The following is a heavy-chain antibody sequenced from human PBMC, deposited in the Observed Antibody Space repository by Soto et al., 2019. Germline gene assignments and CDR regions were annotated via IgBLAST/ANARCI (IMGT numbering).Heavy chain of an antibody. J-gene: IGHJ6*03. V-gene: IGHV3-74*01. CDR1: GFAFSSYW. D-gene: IGHD3-3*01. CDR2: INSDGSST. CDR3: ARNSYDFWSGLDYYYYYMDV. Sequence: GGSLRLSCAASGFAFSSYWMHWVRQAPGKGLVWVSRINSDGSSTNYADSVKGRFTISRDNAKNTLYLQMNSLRAEDTAVYYCARNSYDFWSGLDYYYYYMDVWGKGTTVTVSS.